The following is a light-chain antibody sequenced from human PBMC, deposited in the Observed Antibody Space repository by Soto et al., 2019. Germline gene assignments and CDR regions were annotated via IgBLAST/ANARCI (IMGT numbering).Light chain of an antibody. V-gene: IGKV3-15*01. J-gene: IGKJ3*01. CDR2: YAS. CDR3: QPYNNLLPGAT. Sequence: DIVMTQSPATMSVSPGERATLSCRASLTVSTNLAWYQQKPGQAPRLLIYYASTRATGIPSRFSDSGSGKEFTLTISCVHSEDCAVYYCQPYNNLLPGATSGPGTKVEIK. CDR1: LTVSTN.